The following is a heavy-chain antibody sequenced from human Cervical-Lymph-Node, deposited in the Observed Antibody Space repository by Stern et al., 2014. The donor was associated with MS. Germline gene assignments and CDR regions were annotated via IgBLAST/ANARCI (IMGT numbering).Heavy chain of an antibody. CDR3: VRQGLSGAFDI. CDR1: RFTFTAYY. CDR2: INCNTGGT. J-gene: IGHJ3*02. V-gene: IGHV1-2*06. D-gene: IGHD2/OR15-2a*01. Sequence: QVQLVESGAEVKKPWASVMVSCKASRFTFTAYYMHWVRQAPGQGLEWMGRINCNTGGTDYEQNFQGRVTMTRDTSNTTAYMELSGLTFDDTALYYCVRQGLSGAFDIWGQGTMVIVSS.